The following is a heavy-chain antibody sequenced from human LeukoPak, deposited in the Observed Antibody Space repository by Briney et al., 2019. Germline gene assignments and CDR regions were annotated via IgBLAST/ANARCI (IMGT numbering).Heavy chain of an antibody. CDR1: GVSIKANSDY. Sequence: PSETLSLTCNVSGVSIKANSDYWGWLRQPPGKGLEWIGSIYHVGGTYYNPSLKSRVTISIDTSKNQFSLRLTSVTAADTAIYYCARDGRSGYEDLWGPGTLVTVSS. J-gene: IGHJ5*02. D-gene: IGHD5-12*01. CDR2: IYHVGGT. V-gene: IGHV4-39*07. CDR3: ARDGRSGYEDL.